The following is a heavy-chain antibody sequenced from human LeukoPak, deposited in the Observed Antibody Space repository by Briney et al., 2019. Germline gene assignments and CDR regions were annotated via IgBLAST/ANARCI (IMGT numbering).Heavy chain of an antibody. Sequence: GGSLRLSCAASGFTFSKYWMSWVRQTPEKGLEWVANIKQDASEKYYVDSVKGRFTISRDNAKNSLYLQMNSLRAEDTAVYYCARDTPIAAAGSFDYWGQGTLVTVSS. CDR2: IKQDASEK. CDR3: ARDTPIAAAGSFDY. J-gene: IGHJ4*02. V-gene: IGHV3-7*01. CDR1: GFTFSKYW. D-gene: IGHD6-13*01.